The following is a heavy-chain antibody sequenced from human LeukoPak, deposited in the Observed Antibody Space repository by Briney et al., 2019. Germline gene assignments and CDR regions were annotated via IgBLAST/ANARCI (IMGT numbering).Heavy chain of an antibody. CDR2: LSSSGSAF. Sequence: GGSLTLSCEDSGFTFRSYEMNWVRQAPGKGLEWLAYLSSSGSAFSYADSVKGRFTIARDNAKNSVYLEMNSLRADDTAVYYCARSARLMKGVVEVTALDDWGQGTLVTVSS. J-gene: IGHJ4*02. CDR1: GFTFRSYE. V-gene: IGHV3-48*03. D-gene: IGHD3-3*01. CDR3: ARSARLMKGVVEVTALDD.